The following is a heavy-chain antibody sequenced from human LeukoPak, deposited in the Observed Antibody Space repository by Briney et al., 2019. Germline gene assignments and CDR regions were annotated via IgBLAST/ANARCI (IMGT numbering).Heavy chain of an antibody. CDR1: GFTFSSYN. D-gene: IGHD5-18*01. CDR2: INWNGGST. CDR3: ARVRTAMACDAFDI. Sequence: RSGGSLRLSCAASGFTFSSYNMNWVRQAPGKGLEWVSGINWNGGSTGYADSVKGRFTISRDNAKNSLYLQMNSLRAEDTALYHCARVRTAMACDAFDIWGQGTMVTVSS. J-gene: IGHJ3*02. V-gene: IGHV3-20*01.